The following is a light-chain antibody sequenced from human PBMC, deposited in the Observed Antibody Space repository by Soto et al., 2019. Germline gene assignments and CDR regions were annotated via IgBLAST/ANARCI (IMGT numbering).Light chain of an antibody. CDR3: QQYYGTSPLT. CDR1: QSISSW. V-gene: IGKV1-5*03. J-gene: IGKJ4*01. Sequence: DIQMTQSPSTLSASVGDRFTITCRASQSISSWLAWYQQKPGKAPKLLIYKASSLESGVPSRFSGSGSGTEFTLTISSLQAEDVAVYYCQQYYGTSPLTFGGGTKVDIK. CDR2: KAS.